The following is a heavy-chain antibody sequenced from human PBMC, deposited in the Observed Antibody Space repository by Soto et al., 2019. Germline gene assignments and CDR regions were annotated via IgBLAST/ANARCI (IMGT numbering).Heavy chain of an antibody. J-gene: IGHJ3*02. V-gene: IGHV4-39*07. CDR1: GAPISSGGYY. Sequence: PETLSLTRTVSGAPISSGGYYWSLVRQPPVKGLEWIGEINHSGSTNYNPSLKSRVTISVDTSKNQFSLKLSSVTAADTAVYYCARDGGRTGTTDENAFDIWGQGTMVTVSS. CDR3: ARDGGRTGTTDENAFDI. D-gene: IGHD1-7*01. CDR2: INHSGST.